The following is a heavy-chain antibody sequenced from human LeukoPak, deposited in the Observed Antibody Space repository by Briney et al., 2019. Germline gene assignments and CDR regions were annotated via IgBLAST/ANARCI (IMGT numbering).Heavy chain of an antibody. CDR1: GFTFRSYA. V-gene: IGHV3-23*01. J-gene: IGHJ4*02. D-gene: IGHD3-22*01. CDR2: ISHSGDST. CDR3: ATEQYYDSSLDY. Sequence: PGGSLRLSCAASGFTFRSYAMSWVRQAPGKGLEWVSGISHSGDSTYYADSVKGRFTISRDNSKNTLYLQMNSLRADDTAVYYCATEQYYDSSLDYWGLGTLVTVSS.